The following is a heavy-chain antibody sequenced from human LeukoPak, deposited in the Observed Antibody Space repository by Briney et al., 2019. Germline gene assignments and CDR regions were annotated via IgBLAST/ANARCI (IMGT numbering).Heavy chain of an antibody. CDR2: IYSGGST. D-gene: IGHD6-19*01. Sequence: GGSLRLSCAASGFTFSSYAMSWVRQAPGKGLEWVSVIYSGGSTYYADSVKGRFTISRDNSKNTLYLQMNSLRAEDTAVYYCARGIAVAGRFDYWGQGTLVTVSS. CDR1: GFTFSSYA. V-gene: IGHV3-53*01. J-gene: IGHJ4*02. CDR3: ARGIAVAGRFDY.